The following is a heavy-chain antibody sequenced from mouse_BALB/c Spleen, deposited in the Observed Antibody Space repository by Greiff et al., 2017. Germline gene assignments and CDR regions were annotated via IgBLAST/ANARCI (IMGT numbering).Heavy chain of an antibody. D-gene: IGHD1-1*01. CDR3: ARNGVLRAMDY. CDR1: GFSLTSYG. J-gene: IGHJ4*01. V-gene: IGHV2-2*02. Sequence: QVQLQQSGPGLVQPSQSLSITCTVSGFSLTSYGVHWVRQSPGKGLEWLGVIWSGGSTAYNAAFISRLSISKDNSKSQVFFKMNSLQANDTAIYYCARNGVLRAMDYWGQGTSVTVSS. CDR2: IWSGGST.